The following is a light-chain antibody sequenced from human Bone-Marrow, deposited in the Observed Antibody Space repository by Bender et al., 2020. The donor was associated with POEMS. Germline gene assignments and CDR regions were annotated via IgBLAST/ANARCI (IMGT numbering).Light chain of an antibody. CDR3: QSYDNSLGGWV. V-gene: IGLV1-40*01. CDR1: SSNTGSGYD. CDR2: GYN. J-gene: IGLJ3*02. Sequence: QSVLTQPPSVSGAPGQRVTISCTGSSSNTGSGYDINWYQHLPGTAPKLLIYGYNNRPSGVPDRFSGSKSGTSASLANTELQAEDEGDYYCQSYDNSLGGWVFGGGTKLTVL.